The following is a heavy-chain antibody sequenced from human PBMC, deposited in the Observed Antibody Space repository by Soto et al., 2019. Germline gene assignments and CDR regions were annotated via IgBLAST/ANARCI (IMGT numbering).Heavy chain of an antibody. J-gene: IGHJ6*02. V-gene: IGHV4-34*01. CDR1: GGSFSGYY. CDR2: INHSGST. D-gene: IGHD2-2*01. CDR3: ARGRSYFVVVPAAIGYYYGMDV. Sequence: PSETLSLTCAVYGGSFSGYYWSWIRQPPGKGLEWIGEINHSGSTNYNPSLKSRVTISVDTSKNQFSLKLSSVTAADTAVYYCARGRSYFVVVPAAIGYYYGMDVWGQGTTVTVSS.